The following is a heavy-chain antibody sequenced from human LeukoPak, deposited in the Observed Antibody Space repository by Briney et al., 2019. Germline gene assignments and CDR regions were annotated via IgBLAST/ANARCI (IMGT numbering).Heavy chain of an antibody. Sequence: ASVKVSCKVSGYTLTELSMHWVRQAPGKGLEWMGGFDPEDGETIYAQKFQGRVTMTEDTSTDIAYMELSSLRSEDTAVYYCAVTPLDNILEWLLGMDWGQGTLVTVSS. CDR3: AVTPLDNILEWLLGMD. CDR2: FDPEDGET. J-gene: IGHJ4*02. CDR1: GYTLTELS. D-gene: IGHD3-3*01. V-gene: IGHV1-24*01.